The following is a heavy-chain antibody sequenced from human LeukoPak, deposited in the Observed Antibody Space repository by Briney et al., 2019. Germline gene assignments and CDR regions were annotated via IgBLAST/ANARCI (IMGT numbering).Heavy chain of an antibody. D-gene: IGHD3-22*01. CDR3: ARAPSEIGGYYPEYFRH. J-gene: IGHJ1*01. CDR1: GFTFSSYW. V-gene: IGHV3-74*01. Sequence: GGSLRLSCAASGFTFSSYWLHWVRQAPGKGLVWVSRIKSDGSTNYADSVKGRFTISRDNAKNTVSLQMNSLRAEDTGVYYCARAPSEIGGYYPEYFRHWSQGTLVTVSS. CDR2: IKSDGST.